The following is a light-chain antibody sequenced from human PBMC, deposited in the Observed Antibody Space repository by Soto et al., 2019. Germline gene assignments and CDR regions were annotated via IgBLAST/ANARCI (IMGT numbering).Light chain of an antibody. V-gene: IGKV1-39*01. Sequence: DIQMTQSPSSLSASVGDRVTIPCRASQIITSYLNWYQQKPGKAPNLVIYAASSLQSGVPSRFSGSGSGTDFTLTISRLQPEYFATYYCQQSYNIPITFGPGTKVDIK. CDR1: QIITSY. CDR3: QQSYNIPIT. CDR2: AAS. J-gene: IGKJ3*01.